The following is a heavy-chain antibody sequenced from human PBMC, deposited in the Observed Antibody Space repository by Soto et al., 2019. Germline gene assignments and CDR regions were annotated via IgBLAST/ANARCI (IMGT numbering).Heavy chain of an antibody. D-gene: IGHD3-10*01. CDR1: GYTFSNYG. V-gene: IGHV1-18*01. Sequence: QVQLVQSGAEVRKPGASVKVSCKASGYTFSNYGLSWVRQAPGQGLEWMGWISDYNGNTHYAQKFQGRLIMTKDKSTRTAYVELRSLTSDNTAVYFCSREGYYSGSGTYSPPRYYGMDVWGQGTTVTVSS. CDR3: SREGYYSGSGTYSPPRYYGMDV. J-gene: IGHJ6*02. CDR2: ISDYNGNT.